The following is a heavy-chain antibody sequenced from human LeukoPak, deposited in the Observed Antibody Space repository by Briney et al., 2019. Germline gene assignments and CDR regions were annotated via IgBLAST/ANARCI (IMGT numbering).Heavy chain of an antibody. J-gene: IGHJ4*02. V-gene: IGHV3-23*01. CDR1: GGSFSSCG. CDR2: VSVSCGGA. CDR3: AKDPVVFHGGSGWHDFDY. D-gene: IGHD6-19*01. Sequence: WGSLRLSCAASGGSFSSCGFSWGRLSPPQGLGLVWTVSVSCGGAYYGDAVYADSVKGRFTISRDDSKNTLHLQMDSLRVEDTAIYYCAKDPVVFHGGSGWHDFDYWGLGTLVTVSS.